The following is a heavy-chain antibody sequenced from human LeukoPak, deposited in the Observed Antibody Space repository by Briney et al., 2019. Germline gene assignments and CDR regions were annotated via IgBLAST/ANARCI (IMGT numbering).Heavy chain of an antibody. CDR1: GYTFTGHY. Sequence: ASVKVSCKASGYTFTGHYIHWVRQAPGQGLEWMDRIIPNSGGTKYAKKFQGRVTMTRDTSISTAYMELSRLGSDDTAVYYCARERTISANWFDPWGQGTLVTVSS. CDR3: ARERTISANWFDP. V-gene: IGHV1-2*06. CDR2: IIPNSGGT. J-gene: IGHJ5*02. D-gene: IGHD3-3*01.